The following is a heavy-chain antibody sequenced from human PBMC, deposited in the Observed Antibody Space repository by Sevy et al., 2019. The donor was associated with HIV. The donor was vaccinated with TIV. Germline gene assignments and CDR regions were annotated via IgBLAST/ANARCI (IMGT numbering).Heavy chain of an antibody. Sequence: GESLKISCKGSGYSFANNWIGWVRQMPGKGLGWMGIIYPGDSETTYSPSFQGRVTISVDKSITTAYLQWSSLKASDTAMYYCARLPVAAAGLYYFDFWGQGTLVTVSS. CDR3: ARLPVAAAGLYYFDF. V-gene: IGHV5-51*01. CDR1: GYSFANNW. CDR2: IYPGDSET. D-gene: IGHD6-13*01. J-gene: IGHJ4*02.